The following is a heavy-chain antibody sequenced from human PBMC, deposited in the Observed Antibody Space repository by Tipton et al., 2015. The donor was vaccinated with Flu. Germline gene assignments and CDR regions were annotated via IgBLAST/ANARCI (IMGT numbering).Heavy chain of an antibody. CDR1: GGSISSYY. Sequence: TLSLTCTFSGGSISSYYWGWIRQPAGKQLEWIGRIYSGGSTLYNPSLNSRVAMSVDTSKKQFSLRLSSVTAADTAVYFCVFGYNFPSFDYWGRGTLVTVSS. CDR2: IYSGGST. D-gene: IGHD5-24*01. V-gene: IGHV4-4*07. J-gene: IGHJ4*02. CDR3: VFGYNFPSFDY.